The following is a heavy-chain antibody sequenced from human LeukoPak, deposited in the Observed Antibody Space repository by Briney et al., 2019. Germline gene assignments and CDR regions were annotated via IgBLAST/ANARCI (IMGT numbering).Heavy chain of an antibody. V-gene: IGHV1-18*01. CDR2: ISASNGNT. J-gene: IGHJ4*02. D-gene: IGHD5-12*01. CDR3: ARALSRGYSGYDYGLGY. Sequence: ASVKVSCKASGYTFINYGVTWVRQAPGQGLVWMGWISASNGNTNYAQKLQGRVTMTTETSTSTAYMELRSLRSDDTAVYYCARALSRGYSGYDYGLGYWGQGTLVTVSS. CDR1: GYTFINYG.